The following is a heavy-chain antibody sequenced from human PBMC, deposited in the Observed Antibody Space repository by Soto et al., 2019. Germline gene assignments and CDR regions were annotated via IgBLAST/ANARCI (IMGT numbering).Heavy chain of an antibody. Sequence: QVQLVESGGGVVQPGTSLRLSCVASGFPFTTYGMHWVREGPGKGLEWVAVISFDGSNKYYADSVKGRFTISRDNSKNTLFLQMNSLRPEDTALYYCVGGQYDFDYRGQGTLVTVSS. V-gene: IGHV3-30*03. CDR2: ISFDGSNK. CDR1: GFPFTTYG. D-gene: IGHD3-10*01. CDR3: VGGQYDFDY. J-gene: IGHJ4*02.